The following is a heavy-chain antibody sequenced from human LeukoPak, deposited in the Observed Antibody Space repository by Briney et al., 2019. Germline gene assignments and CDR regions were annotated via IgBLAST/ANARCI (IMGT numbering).Heavy chain of an antibody. V-gene: IGHV1-2*02. CDR1: GYTFTGYY. D-gene: IGHD3-22*01. CDR3: ARAEAHYYDSSGYSDFDY. J-gene: IGHJ4*02. CDR2: ISPNSGGT. Sequence: ASVKVSCKASGYTFTGYYMHWVRQAPGQGLEWMGWISPNSGGTNYAQKFQGRVTMTRDTSISTAYMELSRLRSDDTAVYYCARAEAHYYDSSGYSDFDYWGQGTLVTVSS.